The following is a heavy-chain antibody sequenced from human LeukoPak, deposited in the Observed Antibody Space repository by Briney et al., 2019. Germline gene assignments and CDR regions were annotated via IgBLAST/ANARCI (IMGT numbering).Heavy chain of an antibody. CDR2: IYYSGST. CDR1: GGSISSYY. J-gene: IGHJ6*03. V-gene: IGHV4-59*08. Sequence: SETLSLTCTVSGGSISSYYWSWIRQPPGKGLEWIGYIYYSGSTNYNPSLKSRVTISVDTSKNQFSLKLSSVTAADTAVYYCARGDDYYYYMDVWGKGTTVTVSS. D-gene: IGHD3-10*01. CDR3: ARGDDYYYYMDV.